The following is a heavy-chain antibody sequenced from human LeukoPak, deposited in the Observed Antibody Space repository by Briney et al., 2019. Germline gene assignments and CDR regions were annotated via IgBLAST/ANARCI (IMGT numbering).Heavy chain of an antibody. CDR2: IIPIFGTA. CDR1: GGTFSSYA. J-gene: IGHJ3*02. V-gene: IGHV1-69*13. CDR3: ARDTVVFDAFDI. D-gene: IGHD4-17*01. Sequence: ASVKVSCKASGGTFSSYAISWVRQAPGQGLEWMGGIIPIFGTANYAQKFQGRVTITADESTSTAYMELSSLRSEDTAVYYCARDTVVFDAFDIWGQGTMVTVSS.